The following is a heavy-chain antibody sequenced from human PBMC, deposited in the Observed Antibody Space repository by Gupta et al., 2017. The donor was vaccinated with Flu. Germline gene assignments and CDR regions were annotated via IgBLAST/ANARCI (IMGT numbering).Heavy chain of an antibody. D-gene: IGHD1-7*01. CDR3: ARKSVPGTKDDGFEI. V-gene: IGHV1-2*02. Sequence: YAVHWVRQAPGQGLEWMGWINTNGGGKNYAQKWHGRVTMTSDTSISTAYMELSRLRLDDTAVFYCARKSVPGTKDDGFEIWSQGTLVTVSS. J-gene: IGHJ3*02. CDR2: INTNGGGK. CDR1: YA.